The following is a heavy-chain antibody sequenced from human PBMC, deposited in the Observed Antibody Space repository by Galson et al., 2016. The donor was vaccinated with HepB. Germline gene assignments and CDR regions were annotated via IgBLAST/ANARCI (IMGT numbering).Heavy chain of an antibody. J-gene: IGHJ6*02. CDR2: ITPISGTA. CDR1: GGIFNNFA. V-gene: IGHV1-69*13. D-gene: IGHD2-21*01. CDR3: GVVVEQFYYYGMDF. Sequence: SVKVSCKASGGIFNNFAISWVRQAPGQGLEWVGGITPISGTAHYAQKFQGRVTITADQFTRTAYLDLSSLTSDDTAVYYCGVVVEQFYYYGMDFWGQGTTVAVSS.